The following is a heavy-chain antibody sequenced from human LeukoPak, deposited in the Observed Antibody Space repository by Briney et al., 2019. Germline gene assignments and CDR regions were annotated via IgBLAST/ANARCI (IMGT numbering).Heavy chain of an antibody. V-gene: IGHV6-1*01. Sequence: SQTLSLTCVISGDSVSSSRSAWNWIRQSPSRGLEWLGRTYYRSGWYNDYAVSVKSRITISPDTSKNQFSLQLNSVTPEDTAVYYCARSLPGRYYYYMDVWGKGTTVTVSS. D-gene: IGHD3-10*01. J-gene: IGHJ6*03. CDR3: ARSLPGRYYYYMDV. CDR2: TYYRSGWYN. CDR1: GDSVSSSRSA.